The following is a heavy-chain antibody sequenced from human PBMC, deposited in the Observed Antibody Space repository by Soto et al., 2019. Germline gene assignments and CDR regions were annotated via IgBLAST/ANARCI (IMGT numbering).Heavy chain of an antibody. CDR1: GFTFSGYA. J-gene: IGHJ4*02. CDR2: ISGSGGST. Sequence: GGSLILSCAASGFTFSGYAMSWVRQAPGKGLEWVSAISGSGGSTYYADSVKGRFTISRDNSKNTLYLQMNSLRAEDTAVYYCAKSHDYGDYGLDYWGQGTLVTVSS. CDR3: AKSHDYGDYGLDY. V-gene: IGHV3-23*01. D-gene: IGHD4-17*01.